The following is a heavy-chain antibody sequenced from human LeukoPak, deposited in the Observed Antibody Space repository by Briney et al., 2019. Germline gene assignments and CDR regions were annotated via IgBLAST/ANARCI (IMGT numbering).Heavy chain of an antibody. V-gene: IGHV3-30-3*01. CDR1: GFTFSSYA. CDR3: ARDGGYIVVVPAAPDY. D-gene: IGHD2-2*01. J-gene: IGHJ4*02. CDR2: ISYDGSNK. Sequence: GGSLRLSCAASGFTFSSYAMHWVRQAPGKGLEWVAVISYDGSNKYYADSVKGRFTISRDNSKNTLYLQMNSLRAEDTAVYYCARDGGYIVVVPAAPDYWGQGTLVTVSS.